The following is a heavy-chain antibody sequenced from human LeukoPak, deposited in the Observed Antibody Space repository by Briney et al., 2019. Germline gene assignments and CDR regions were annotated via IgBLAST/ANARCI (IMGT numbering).Heavy chain of an antibody. V-gene: IGHV3-23*01. Sequence: GGSLRLSSAASGFTFSSYAMSWVRQAPGKGLEWVSAISGSGGSTYYADSVKGRFTISRDNSKNTLYLQMNSLRAEDTAVYYCAKASHCYDRGDYWGQGTLVTVSS. CDR2: ISGSGGST. D-gene: IGHD3-22*01. CDR3: AKASHCYDRGDY. J-gene: IGHJ4*02. CDR1: GFTFSSYA.